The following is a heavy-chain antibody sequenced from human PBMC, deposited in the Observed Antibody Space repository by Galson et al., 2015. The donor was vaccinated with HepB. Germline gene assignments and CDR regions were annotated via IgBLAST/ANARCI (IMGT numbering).Heavy chain of an antibody. CDR3: AVPYSSGWSRSVSRGEYFDY. CDR1: GGTFSSYA. D-gene: IGHD6-19*01. Sequence: SVKVSCKASGGTFSSYAISWVRQAPGQGLEWMGGIIPIFGTANYAQKFQGRVTITADESTSTAYMELSSLRSEDTAVYYCAVPYSSGWSRSVSRGEYFDYWGQGTLVTVSS. V-gene: IGHV1-69*13. CDR2: IIPIFGTA. J-gene: IGHJ4*02.